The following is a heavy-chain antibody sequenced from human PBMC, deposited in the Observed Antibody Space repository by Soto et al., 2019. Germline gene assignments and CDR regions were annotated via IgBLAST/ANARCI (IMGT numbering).Heavy chain of an antibody. CDR1: GGSFSGYY. J-gene: IGHJ4*02. CDR2: INHSGST. CDR3: ARGTPFYDSSGYSFDY. D-gene: IGHD3-22*01. V-gene: IGHV4-34*01. Sequence: SETLSLTCAVYGGSFSGYYWSWIRQPPGKGLERIGEINHSGSTNYNPSLKSRVTISVDTSKNQFSLKLSSVTAADTAVYYCARGTPFYDSSGYSFDYWGQGTLVTVSS.